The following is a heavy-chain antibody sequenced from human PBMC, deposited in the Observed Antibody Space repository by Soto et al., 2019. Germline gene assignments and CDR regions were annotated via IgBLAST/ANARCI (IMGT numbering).Heavy chain of an antibody. V-gene: IGHV3-30*18. CDR2: VSFDGRNE. CDR3: AKDRDVSGDGSLDN. D-gene: IGHD2-21*02. J-gene: IGHJ3*02. Sequence: QVQLVESGGGVVQPGRSLRLSCAASGFTFSSYGMHWVRQAPGKGLEWVAIVSFDGRNEYFADSVKGQFTISRDNSKSTMYLQMNSLRPEDTAVYYCAKDRDVSGDGSLDNWGQGTMVTVSS. CDR1: GFTFSSYG.